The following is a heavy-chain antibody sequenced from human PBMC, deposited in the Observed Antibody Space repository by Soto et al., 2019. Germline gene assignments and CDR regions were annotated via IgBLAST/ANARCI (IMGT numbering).Heavy chain of an antibody. CDR2: ISGSGGST. Sequence: PGGSLRLSCAASGFTFSIYFMRWVRQAPGKGLEWVSAISGSGGSTYYADSVKGRFTISRDNSKNTLYLQMNSLRAEDTAVYYCAKAPTYYDFWSGYYIFDYWGQGTLVTVSS. J-gene: IGHJ4*02. D-gene: IGHD3-3*01. CDR1: GFTFSIYF. V-gene: IGHV3-23*01. CDR3: AKAPTYYDFWSGYYIFDY.